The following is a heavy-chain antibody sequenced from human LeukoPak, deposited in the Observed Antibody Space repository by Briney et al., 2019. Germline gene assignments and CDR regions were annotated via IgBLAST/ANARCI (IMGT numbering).Heavy chain of an antibody. CDR1: GYTFTSYY. V-gene: IGHV1-46*01. D-gene: IGHD3-10*01. CDR2: INPSGGST. CDR3: ARDMSMVRGVILKGRFDY. Sequence: GASVKVSCKASGYTFTSYYMNWVRQAPGQGLEWMGIINPSGGSTYYAQKFQGRVTMTRDMSTSTVYMEVSSLRSEDTAVYYCARDMSMVRGVILKGRFDYWGQGTLVTVSS. J-gene: IGHJ4*02.